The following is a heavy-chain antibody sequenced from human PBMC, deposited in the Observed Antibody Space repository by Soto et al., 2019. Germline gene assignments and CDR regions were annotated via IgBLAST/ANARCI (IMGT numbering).Heavy chain of an antibody. D-gene: IGHD2-21*02. Sequence: GGSLRLSCSASGLTFSSYAMHWVRQAPGKGLEYVSAISSNGGSTYYADSVKGRFTISRDNSKNTLYLQMSSLRAEDTAVYYCVKDLSGGDPPIFDYWGQGTLVTVSS. CDR1: GLTFSSYA. CDR2: ISSNGGST. CDR3: VKDLSGGDPPIFDY. J-gene: IGHJ4*02. V-gene: IGHV3-64D*08.